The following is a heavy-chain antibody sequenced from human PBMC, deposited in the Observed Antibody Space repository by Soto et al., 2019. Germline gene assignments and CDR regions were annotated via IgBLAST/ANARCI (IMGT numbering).Heavy chain of an antibody. Sequence: GGSLRLSCAVSGFTFSSYAMHWVRQAPGKGLEWVAVISYDGSNKYYADSVKGRFTISRDNSKNTMYLQMNSLRDEDTAVYFCARSGDCTGTSCHLRGPFDSWGPGTLVTVSS. CDR3: ARSGDCTGTSCHLRGPFDS. CDR2: ISYDGSNK. V-gene: IGHV3-30-3*01. D-gene: IGHD2-8*02. J-gene: IGHJ4*02. CDR1: GFTFSSYA.